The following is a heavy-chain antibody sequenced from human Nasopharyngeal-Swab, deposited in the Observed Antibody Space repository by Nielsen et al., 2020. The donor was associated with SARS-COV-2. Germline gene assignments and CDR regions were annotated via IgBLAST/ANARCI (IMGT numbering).Heavy chain of an antibody. CDR2: IPHDGRGN. CDR3: ARGTSTSPGIDY. D-gene: IGHD1-1*01. Sequence: GESLKISCAASGYSFSSYGMHWVRQAPGKGLEWVAVIPHDGRGNVYADSVKGRFTISRENAKNSLYLQMDSLIAEDTAVYFCARGTSTSPGIDYWGQGILVTVSS. V-gene: IGHV3-30*03. CDR1: GYSFSSYG. J-gene: IGHJ4*02.